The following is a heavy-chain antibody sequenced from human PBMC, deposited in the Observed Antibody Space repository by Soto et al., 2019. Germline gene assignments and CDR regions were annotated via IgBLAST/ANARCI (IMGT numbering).Heavy chain of an antibody. D-gene: IGHD3-16*02. CDR2: IHYSGST. Sequence: SETLSLTCTVSGGSVSSADFYWSWIRQPPGKTLEWIGHIHYSGSTNYNPSLKSRITISVDTSKNQFSLKLSSVTAADTAVYYCASQVAYDYIWGSYPAPGAFDIWGQGTMVTVSS. V-gene: IGHV4-61*08. CDR1: GGSVSSADFY. CDR3: ASQVAYDYIWGSYPAPGAFDI. J-gene: IGHJ3*02.